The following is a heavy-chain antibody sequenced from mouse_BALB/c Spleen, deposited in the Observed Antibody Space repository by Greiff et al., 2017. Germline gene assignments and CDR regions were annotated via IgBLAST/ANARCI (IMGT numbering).Heavy chain of an antibody. V-gene: IGHV1S56*01. J-gene: IGHJ3*01. D-gene: IGHD3-1*01. CDR3: ARMGLSYPGGFAY. Sequence: VQLVESGPELVKPGALVKISCKASGYTFTSYDINWVKQRPGQGRAWIGWIYPGDGSTKSNEKFTGKATLTADTSSSTAYMQLSSLTSENSAVYFCARMGLSYPGGFAYWGQGTLVTVSA. CDR2: IYPGDGST. CDR1: GYTFTSYD.